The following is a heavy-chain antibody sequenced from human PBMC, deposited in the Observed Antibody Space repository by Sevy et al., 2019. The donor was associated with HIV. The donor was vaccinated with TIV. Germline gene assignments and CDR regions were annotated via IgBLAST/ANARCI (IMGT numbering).Heavy chain of an antibody. J-gene: IGHJ4*02. Sequence: GGSLRLSCAASGFTFSSYDMSWVRQAPGKGLDWVSNISTSGGSTYYADSVKGRFTISRDNSKNTLYLHMNSLRAEDTAVYYCAKEGGVGSYGRGYYFDYWGQGTLVTVSS. D-gene: IGHD5-18*01. CDR2: ISTSGGST. CDR3: AKEGGVGSYGRGYYFDY. CDR1: GFTFSSYD. V-gene: IGHV3-23*01.